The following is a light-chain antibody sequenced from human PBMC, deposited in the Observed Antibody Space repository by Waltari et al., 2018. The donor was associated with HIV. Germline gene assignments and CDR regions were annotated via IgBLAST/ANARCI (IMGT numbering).Light chain of an antibody. CDR2: EIS. CDR1: SSVVGSYNV. Sequence: QSALTQPASVSGSPGQSITISCAGTSSVVGSYNVVSWYQQHPGKAPKLMIYEISKRPSRVSNRFSGSKSGNTASLTISGLQAEDEADYYCCSYAGSSTHVCGTGTKVTV. CDR3: CSYAGSSTHV. J-gene: IGLJ1*01. V-gene: IGLV2-23*02.